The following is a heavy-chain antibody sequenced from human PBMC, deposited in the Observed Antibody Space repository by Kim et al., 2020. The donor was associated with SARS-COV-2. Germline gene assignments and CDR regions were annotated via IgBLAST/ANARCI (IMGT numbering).Heavy chain of an antibody. Sequence: SETLSLTCTVSGGSISSYYWSWIRQPPGKGLEWIGYIYYSGSTNYNPSLKSRVTISVDTSKNQFSLKLSSVTAADTAVYYCARGGRVTAMVRYYYYYYGMDVWGQGTTVTVSS. CDR2: IYYSGST. V-gene: IGHV4-59*13. J-gene: IGHJ6*02. CDR1: GGSISSYY. CDR3: ARGGRVTAMVRYYYYYYGMDV. D-gene: IGHD5-18*01.